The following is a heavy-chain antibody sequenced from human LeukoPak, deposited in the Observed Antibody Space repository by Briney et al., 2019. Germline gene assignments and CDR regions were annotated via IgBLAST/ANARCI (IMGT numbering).Heavy chain of an antibody. V-gene: IGHV3-48*03. J-gene: IGHJ4*02. CDR1: GFTFSSYE. CDR2: ISSSCSTI. D-gene: IGHD3-10*01. Sequence: GGSLTLSCAASGFTFSSYEMNWVRQAPGKGLVWVSYISSSCSTIYYADSVRGRFTIARDNAKNSLHVQMNNQRAEDVALYDFARDPTGGSGSYPNDWGEGTLVTVSS. CDR3: ARDPTGGSGSYPND.